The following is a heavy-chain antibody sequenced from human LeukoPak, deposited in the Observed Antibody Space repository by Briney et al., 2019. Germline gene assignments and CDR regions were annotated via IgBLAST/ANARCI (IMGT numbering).Heavy chain of an antibody. J-gene: IGHJ4*02. Sequence: GASVKGSCKASGYTFTGYYMHWVRQAPGQGLEWMGWINPNSGGTNYAQKFQGRVTMTRDTSISTAYMELSRLRSDDTAVYFCAGSYGSGSYSEYFDYWGQGTLVTVSS. CDR1: GYTFTGYY. CDR2: INPNSGGT. D-gene: IGHD3-10*01. CDR3: AGSYGSGSYSEYFDY. V-gene: IGHV1-2*02.